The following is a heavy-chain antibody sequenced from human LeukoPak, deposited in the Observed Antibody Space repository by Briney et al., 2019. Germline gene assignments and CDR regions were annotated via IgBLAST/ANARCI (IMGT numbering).Heavy chain of an antibody. CDR3: ARAREAATIDY. D-gene: IGHD6-25*01. Sequence: KPSETLSLTCAVYGGSFSGYYWTWIRQSPGKGLEWIGEINHSGSTNYNPPLKSRVIISVDTSKNQFSLKLSSVTDADTAVYYCARAREAATIDYLGQGTLVTVSS. CDR1: GGSFSGYY. CDR2: INHSGST. J-gene: IGHJ4*02. V-gene: IGHV4-34*01.